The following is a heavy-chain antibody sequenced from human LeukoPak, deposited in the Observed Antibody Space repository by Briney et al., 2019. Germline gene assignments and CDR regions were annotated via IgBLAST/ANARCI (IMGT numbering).Heavy chain of an antibody. D-gene: IGHD3-22*01. CDR2: ISGSGSTI. V-gene: IGHV3-11*01. CDR3: ARGVMYYYDSSGYYPDY. CDR1: GFTFSDYY. J-gene: IGHJ4*02. Sequence: YPGGSLRLSCAASGFTFSDYYMSWIRQAPGKGLEWVSYISGSGSTIYYADSVKGRFTISRDNAKNSLYLQMNSLRAEDTAVYYCARGVMYYYDSSGYYPDYWGQGTLVTVSS.